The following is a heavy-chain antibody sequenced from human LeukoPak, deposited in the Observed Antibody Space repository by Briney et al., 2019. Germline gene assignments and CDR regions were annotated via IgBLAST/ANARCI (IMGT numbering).Heavy chain of an antibody. V-gene: IGHV1-69*13. CDR3: ARGFGELGYNWFDP. Sequence: SVKVSCKASGYTFTGYYMHWVRQAPGQGLEWMGGIIPIFGTANYAQKFQGRVTITADESTSTAYMELSSLRSEDTAVYYCARGFGELGYNWFDPWGQGTLVTVSS. J-gene: IGHJ5*02. CDR1: GYTFTGYY. D-gene: IGHD3-10*01. CDR2: IIPIFGTA.